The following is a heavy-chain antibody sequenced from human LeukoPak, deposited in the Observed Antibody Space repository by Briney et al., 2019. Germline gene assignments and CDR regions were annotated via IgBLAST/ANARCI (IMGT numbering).Heavy chain of an antibody. J-gene: IGHJ5*02. CDR2: IIPIFGTA. Sequence: ASVKVSCKASGGTFSSYAISWVRQAPGQGIEWMGGIIPIFGTANYAQKFQGRVTITADESTSTAYMELSSLRSEDTAVYYCARDVVPAAIQGASWFVPWGQGTLVTVSS. V-gene: IGHV1-69*13. CDR1: GGTFSSYA. CDR3: ARDVVPAAIQGASWFVP. D-gene: IGHD2-2*01.